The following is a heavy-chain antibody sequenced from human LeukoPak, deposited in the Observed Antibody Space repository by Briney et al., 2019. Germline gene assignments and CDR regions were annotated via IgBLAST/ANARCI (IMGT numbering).Heavy chain of an antibody. J-gene: IGHJ4*02. V-gene: IGHV4-59*12. CDR3: ARDRHDFWSGYYTMSDY. D-gene: IGHD3-3*01. CDR1: DGSITGYY. Sequence: SETLSLTCTVSDGSITGYYWSWIRQPPGKGLEWIAYVYYTGRTLYNPSLESRVTISVDTSKTQFSLKLTSVTAADTAVYYCARDRHDFWSGYYTMSDYWGQGTLVTVSS. CDR2: VYYTGRT.